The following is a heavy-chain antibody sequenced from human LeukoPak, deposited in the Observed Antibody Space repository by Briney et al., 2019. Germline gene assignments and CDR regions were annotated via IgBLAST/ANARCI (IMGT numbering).Heavy chain of an antibody. CDR3: ARCPSSSSGVWFDP. V-gene: IGHV1-69*13. J-gene: IGHJ5*02. D-gene: IGHD6-6*01. CDR2: SIPIFGTA. Sequence: SVKVSCKSSGGTFSSYAISRVRQAPGQGLEWVGGSIPIFGTANYAQKFQGRVTITADESTSTAYMELRRLRSEDTAVYYCARCPSSSSGVWFDPWGQGTLVTVSS. CDR1: GGTFSSYA.